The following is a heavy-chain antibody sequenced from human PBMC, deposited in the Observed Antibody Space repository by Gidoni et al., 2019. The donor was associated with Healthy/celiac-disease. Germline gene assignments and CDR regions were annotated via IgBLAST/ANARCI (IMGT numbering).Heavy chain of an antibody. CDR1: GFPFSSYA. Sequence: EVQLLESGGGLVQPGGSLRLSCAASGFPFSSYAMSWVRQAPGTGLEWVSAISGSGGSTYYADSVKGRFTISRDNSKNTLYLQMNSLRAEDTAVYYCAKAYYYYYGMDVWGQGTTVTVSS. CDR3: AKAYYYYYGMDV. CDR2: ISGSGGST. J-gene: IGHJ6*02. V-gene: IGHV3-23*01.